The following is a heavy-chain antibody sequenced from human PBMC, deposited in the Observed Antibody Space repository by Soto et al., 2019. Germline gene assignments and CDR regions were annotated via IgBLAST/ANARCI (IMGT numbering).Heavy chain of an antibody. CDR3: ARVSVVGDYFDS. D-gene: IGHD3-16*01. CDR1: GYTLSTYG. J-gene: IGHJ4*02. V-gene: IGHV1-18*01. CDR2: ISGYNGDI. Sequence: QVQLVQSGAEVKKPGASVKVSCRASGYTLSTYGIGWIRQAPGQGLEWLGRISGYNGDINYAQRLQSRVTMTTDTSTSTAYMELRSLRSDDTAVYDCARVSVVGDYFDSWGQGTLVTVSS.